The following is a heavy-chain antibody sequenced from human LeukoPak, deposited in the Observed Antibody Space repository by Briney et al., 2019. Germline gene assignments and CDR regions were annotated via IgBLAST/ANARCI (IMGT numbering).Heavy chain of an antibody. V-gene: IGHV3-9*01. D-gene: IGHD1-26*01. CDR2: ISWNSGSI. Sequence: AGGSLRLSCAASGFTFDDYAMHWVRPAPGKGLEWVSGISWNSGSIGYADSVKGRFTISRDNAKNSLYLQMNSLRAEDTALYYCAKLGTWELLHWYFDLWGRGTLVTVSS. J-gene: IGHJ2*01. CDR3: AKLGTWELLHWYFDL. CDR1: GFTFDDYA.